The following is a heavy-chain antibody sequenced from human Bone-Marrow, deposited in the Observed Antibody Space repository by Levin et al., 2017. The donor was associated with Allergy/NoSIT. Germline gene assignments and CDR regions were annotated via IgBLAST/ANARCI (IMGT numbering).Heavy chain of an antibody. V-gene: IGHV4-39*01. CDR2: IYYTGST. Sequence: SETLSLTCSASGDSINSNNYYWGWIRQPPGKGLEWIGHIYYTGSTEYIPSLRSRVTISIDTSKNQFSLKLRSVTAADTAVYYCTRSPLDIVATIVDFWGQGILVTVSS. CDR1: GDSINSNNYY. CDR3: TRSPLDIVATIVDF. J-gene: IGHJ4*02. D-gene: IGHD5-12*01.